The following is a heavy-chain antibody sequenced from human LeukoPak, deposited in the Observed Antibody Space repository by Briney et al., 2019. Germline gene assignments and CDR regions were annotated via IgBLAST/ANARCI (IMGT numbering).Heavy chain of an antibody. Sequence: GRSLRLSCAASGFTFSSYGMHWVRQAPGKGLEWVAVIWYDGSNKYYADSVKGRFTISRDNSKYTLYLQMNSLRAEDTAVYYCAKGGGMMGAFDIWGQGTMVTVSS. CDR2: IWYDGSNK. CDR1: GFTFSSYG. V-gene: IGHV3-33*06. J-gene: IGHJ3*02. D-gene: IGHD3-16*01. CDR3: AKGGGMMGAFDI.